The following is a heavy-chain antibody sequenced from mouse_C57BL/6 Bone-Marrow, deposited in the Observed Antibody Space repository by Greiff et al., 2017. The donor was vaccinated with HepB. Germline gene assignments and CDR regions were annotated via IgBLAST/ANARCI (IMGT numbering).Heavy chain of an antibody. D-gene: IGHD1-1*01. CDR2: ISSGSSTI. J-gene: IGHJ1*03. CDR1: GFTFSDYG. CDR3: ARAFITTVVDWYFDV. Sequence: VQLKESGGGLVKPGGSLKLSCAASGFTFSDYGMHWVRQAPEKGLEWVAYISSGSSTIYYADTVKGRFTISRDNAKNTLFLQMTSLRSEDTAMYYCARAFITTVVDWYFDVWGTGTTVTVSS. V-gene: IGHV5-17*01.